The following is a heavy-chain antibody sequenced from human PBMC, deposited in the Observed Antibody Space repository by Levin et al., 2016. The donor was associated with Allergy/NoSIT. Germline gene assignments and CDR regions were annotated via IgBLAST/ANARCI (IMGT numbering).Heavy chain of an antibody. Sequence: WIRQPPGKGLEWVSYMSTSSSSIYYADSVKGRFTISRDNAKNSLYLQMNSLRAEDTAVYYCARKTPFDYWGQGTLVTVSS. J-gene: IGHJ4*02. CDR3: ARKTPFDY. CDR2: MSTSSSSI. V-gene: IGHV3-48*01.